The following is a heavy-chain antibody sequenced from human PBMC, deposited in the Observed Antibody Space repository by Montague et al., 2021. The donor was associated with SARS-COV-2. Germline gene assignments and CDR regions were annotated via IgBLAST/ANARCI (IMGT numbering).Heavy chain of an antibody. D-gene: IGHD1-26*01. J-gene: IGHJ4*02. V-gene: IGHV4-59*11. CDR2: IYYNGRT. CDR3: ARGTEVGAFDY. Sequence: SETRSLTCTVSGGSINGHYWTWVRQPPGKGLQWIAHIYYNGRTSYIPSLKSRLSVSLDKAKYQFSLELTSVTAADTARYFCARGTEVGAFDYWGQGALVSVSS. CDR1: GGSINGHY.